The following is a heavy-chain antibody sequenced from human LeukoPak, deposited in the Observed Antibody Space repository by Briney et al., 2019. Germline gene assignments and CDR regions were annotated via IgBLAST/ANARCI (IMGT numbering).Heavy chain of an antibody. J-gene: IGHJ4*02. CDR1: GYIFSGYY. CDR2: INPSSGGT. V-gene: IGHV1-2*02. D-gene: IGHD3-22*01. CDR3: ARGARMYYYDSSGYNDY. Sequence: ASVKVSCKTSGYIFSGYYMHWVRQAPGQGLEWMGCINPSSGGTNYTQKFQGRVTMTRDTSISTACMELSRLRSDDTAVYYCARGARMYYYDSSGYNDYWGQGTLVTVSS.